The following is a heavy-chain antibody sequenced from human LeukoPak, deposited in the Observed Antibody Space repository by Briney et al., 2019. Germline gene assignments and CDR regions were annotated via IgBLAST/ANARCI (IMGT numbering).Heavy chain of an antibody. CDR2: IYSGGST. CDR3: AGERGGSSALQY. V-gene: IGHV3-53*01. Sequence: PGGSLRLSCAASGFSFSGYWMNWVRQAPGKGLEWVSVIYSGGSTYYADSVKGRFTISRDNSKNTLYLQMNSLRAEDTAVYYCAGERGGSSALQYWGQGTLVTVSS. D-gene: IGHD3-22*01. CDR1: GFSFSGYW. J-gene: IGHJ4*02.